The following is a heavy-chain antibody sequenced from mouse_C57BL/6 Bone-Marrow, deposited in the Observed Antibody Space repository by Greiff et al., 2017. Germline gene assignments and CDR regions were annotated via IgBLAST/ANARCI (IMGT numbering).Heavy chain of an antibody. CDR3: ARARWLPWFAY. J-gene: IGHJ3*01. Sequence: EVKVEESGGGLVKPGGSLKLSCAASGFTFSDYGMHWVRPAPEKGLEWVAYISSGSSTIYYADTVKGRFTISRDNAKNTLFLQMTSLRSEDTAMYYCARARWLPWFAYWGQGTLVTVSA. D-gene: IGHD2-3*01. CDR2: ISSGSSTI. CDR1: GFTFSDYG. V-gene: IGHV5-17*01.